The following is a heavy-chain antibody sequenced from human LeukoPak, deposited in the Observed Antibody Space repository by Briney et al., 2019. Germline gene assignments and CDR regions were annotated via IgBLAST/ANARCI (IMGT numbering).Heavy chain of an antibody. CDR2: ISSSSSYI. J-gene: IGHJ4*02. Sequence: GGSLRLSCAASGFTFSSYAMSWVRQAPGKGLEWVSSISSSSSYIYYADSVKGRFTISRDNAKNSLYLQMNSLRAEDTAVYYCARARGSGPFDYWGQGTLVTVSS. CDR1: GFTFSSYA. CDR3: ARARGSGPFDY. D-gene: IGHD2-15*01. V-gene: IGHV3-21*01.